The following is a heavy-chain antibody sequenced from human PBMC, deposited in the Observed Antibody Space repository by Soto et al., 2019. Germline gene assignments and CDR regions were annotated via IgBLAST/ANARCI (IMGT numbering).Heavy chain of an antibody. Sequence: ASVKVSCKASGYTFTIYGIHCVLQSPLQRLDWMGWINAANGDTKYSPKFQGRVTITRDTSASTAHMELSSLRSEDTAVYYCVRRHVSATGIDWFDPWGQGTLVTVSS. CDR1: GYTFTIYG. CDR2: INAANGDT. D-gene: IGHD6-13*01. V-gene: IGHV1-3*01. CDR3: VRRHVSATGIDWFDP. J-gene: IGHJ5*02.